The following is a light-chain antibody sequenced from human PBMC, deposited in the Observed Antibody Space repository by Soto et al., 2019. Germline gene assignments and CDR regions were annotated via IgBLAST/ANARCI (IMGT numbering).Light chain of an antibody. CDR3: QSYGSFLSVG. CDR2: ETD. Sequence: QSVLTQPPSISGAPGQRVTITCTGSDSNIGASYDVNWYQHLPGAAPNLLIYETDNRPSGVPDRFYASRSGASASLAIDKLQTGDEGDYYCQSYGSFLSVGFGGGTKLTVL. J-gene: IGLJ2*01. CDR1: DSNIGASYD. V-gene: IGLV1-40*01.